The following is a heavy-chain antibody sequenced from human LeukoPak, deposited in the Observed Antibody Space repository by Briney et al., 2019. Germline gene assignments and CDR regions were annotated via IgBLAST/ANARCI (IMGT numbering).Heavy chain of an antibody. CDR2: IIPIFGTA. D-gene: IGHD5-18*01. CDR1: GGTFSSYA. Sequence: GASVKVSCKXSGGTFSSYAISWVRQAPGQGLEWMGGIIPIFGTANYAQKFQGRVTITTDESTSTAYMELSSLRSEDTAVYYCARDRRVQLWLQGSLRYYYYMDVWGKGTTVTVSS. CDR3: ARDRRVQLWLQGSLRYYYYMDV. J-gene: IGHJ6*03. V-gene: IGHV1-69*05.